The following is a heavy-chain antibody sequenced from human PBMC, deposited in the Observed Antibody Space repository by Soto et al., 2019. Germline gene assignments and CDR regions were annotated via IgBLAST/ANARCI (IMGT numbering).Heavy chain of an antibody. J-gene: IGHJ5*02. V-gene: IGHV3-23*01. CDR3: RKGKSTXXXDWXXX. Sequence: GGSLRLSGTASEFTLQNYAMAWVRQAPGKGLEWVSTLICGHYGTPYSYSVRGRFTVSSDNSKNCLYLQMNSKGVEDTAMYFCRKGKSTXXXDWXXXWXXGXLVTVSS. CDR2: LICGHYGT. CDR1: EFTLQNYA.